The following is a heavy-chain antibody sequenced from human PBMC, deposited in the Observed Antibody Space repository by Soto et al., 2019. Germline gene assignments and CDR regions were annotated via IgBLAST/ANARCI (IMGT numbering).Heavy chain of an antibody. V-gene: IGHV4-30-4*01. J-gene: IGHJ4*02. D-gene: IGHD3-10*01. CDR1: CGPIKTGDYY. CDR3: ARAGFSYGHLLF. Sequence: SETLSLTCHVSCGPIKTGDYYWNWIRQPPGKGLEWIGYVFYSWATNYSPSLKSRAPISMDTSKNQFSLSLTSVTAADTAVYYCARAGFSYGHLLFWGQGIRVTVSS. CDR2: VFYSWAT.